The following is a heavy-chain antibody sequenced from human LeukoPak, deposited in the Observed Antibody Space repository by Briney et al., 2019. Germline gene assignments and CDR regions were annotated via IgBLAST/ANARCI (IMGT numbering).Heavy chain of an antibody. CDR1: GFTFTSYA. D-gene: IGHD5/OR15-5a*01. V-gene: IGHV3-23*01. CDR3: PNADTVYAQYNWFDP. J-gene: IGHJ5*02. Sequence: GGSLRLSCGASGFTFTSYAMIWVRQAPGKGLEWVSNTSGSGGSTYYADSVKGRFTISRDNSKNTLYLQMNSLRAEDTAVYYCPNADTVYAQYNWFDPWGEGTLVTVSS. CDR2: TSGSGGST.